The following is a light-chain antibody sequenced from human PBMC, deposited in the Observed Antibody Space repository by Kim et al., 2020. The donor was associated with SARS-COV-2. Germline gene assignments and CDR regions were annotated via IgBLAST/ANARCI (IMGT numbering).Light chain of an antibody. V-gene: IGLV1-44*01. Sequence: ELTQPPSASGTPGQRVTISCSGSSSNIGSNTVNWYQQLPGTAPKLLIYSNNQRRSGVPDRFSGSKSGTSASLAISGLQSEDEADYYCAAWDDSLNGWVFGGGTKVTVL. CDR1: SSNIGSNT. CDR3: AAWDDSLNGWV. CDR2: SNN. J-gene: IGLJ3*02.